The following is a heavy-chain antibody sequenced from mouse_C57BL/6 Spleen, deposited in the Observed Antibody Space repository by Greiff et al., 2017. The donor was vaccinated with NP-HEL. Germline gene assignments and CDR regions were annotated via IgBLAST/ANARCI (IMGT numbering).Heavy chain of an antibody. J-gene: IGHJ1*03. V-gene: IGHV1-15*01. CDR1: GYTFTDYE. CDR3: TRNYAWYFDV. Sequence: VQLQQSGAELVRPGASVTLSCKASGYTFTDYEMHWVKQTPVHGLEWIGAIDPETGATAYNQKFKGKAILTADKSSSTAYMELRSLTSEDSAVYYCTRNYAWYFDVWGTGTTVTVSS. D-gene: IGHD1-1*01. CDR2: IDPETGAT.